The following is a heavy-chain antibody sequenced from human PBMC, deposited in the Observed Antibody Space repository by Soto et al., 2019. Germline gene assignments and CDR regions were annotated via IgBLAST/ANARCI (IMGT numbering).Heavy chain of an antibody. CDR3: ARVRYYDSSGYSPDAFDI. V-gene: IGHV1-2*04. CDR1: GYTFTGYY. J-gene: IGHJ3*02. D-gene: IGHD3-22*01. Sequence: ASVKVSCKASGYTFTGYYMHGVRQAPGQGLEWMGWINPNSGGTNYAQKFQGWVTMTRDTSISTAYMELSRLRSDDTAVYYCARVRYYDSSGYSPDAFDIWGRGTMVTVSS. CDR2: INPNSGGT.